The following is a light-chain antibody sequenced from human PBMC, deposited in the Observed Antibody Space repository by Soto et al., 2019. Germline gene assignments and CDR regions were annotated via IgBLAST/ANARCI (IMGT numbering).Light chain of an antibody. CDR3: QQYNNFPT. J-gene: IGKJ1*01. Sequence: DIQMTQSPSTLSASVGDRVTITCRASQSINSWLAWYQQKPGKAPKLLIYKASSLEGGVPSRFSGSGFGTEFTLTISSLQPDDSATYYCQQYNNFPTFGQGTKVEIK. CDR2: KAS. CDR1: QSINSW. V-gene: IGKV1-5*03.